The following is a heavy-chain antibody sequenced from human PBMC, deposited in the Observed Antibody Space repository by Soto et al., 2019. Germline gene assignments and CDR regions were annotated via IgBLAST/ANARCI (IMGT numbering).Heavy chain of an antibody. Sequence: PGGSLRLSCAASGFTFSSYGMHWVRQAPGKGLEWVAVIWYDGSNKCYADSVKGRFTISRDNSKNTLYLQMNSLRAEDTAVYYCARDGYGDYELYFQHWGQGTLVTVSS. CDR2: IWYDGSNK. V-gene: IGHV3-33*01. CDR3: ARDGYGDYELYFQH. D-gene: IGHD4-17*01. CDR1: GFTFSSYG. J-gene: IGHJ1*01.